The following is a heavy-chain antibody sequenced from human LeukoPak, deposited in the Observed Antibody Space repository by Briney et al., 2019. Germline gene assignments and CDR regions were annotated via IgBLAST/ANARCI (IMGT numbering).Heavy chain of an antibody. J-gene: IGHJ4*02. V-gene: IGHV3-64*02. D-gene: IGHD2-21*01. CDR1: GFTFSSYA. Sequence: PGRSLRLSCAASGFTFSSYAMHWVRQAPGKGLEDVSAIVGNGGSTYYVDSVKGRFTISRDNSKNTLYLQMDSLRAEDMAVYYCARVRHGGDCFDYWGQGTLVTVSS. CDR3: ARVRHGGDCFDY. CDR2: IVGNGGST.